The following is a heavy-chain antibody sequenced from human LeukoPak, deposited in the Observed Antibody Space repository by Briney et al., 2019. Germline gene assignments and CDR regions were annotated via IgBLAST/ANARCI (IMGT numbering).Heavy chain of an antibody. Sequence: PGGSLRLSCAASGFTFSSYSMNWVRQAPGKGLEWVSSISSSSSYIYYADSVKGRFTISRDNSKNTLYLQMNSLRAEDTAVYYCARDGDYGGNWAYGMDVWGQGTTVTVSS. CDR3: ARDGDYGGNWAYGMDV. CDR2: ISSSSSYI. V-gene: IGHV3-21*01. J-gene: IGHJ6*02. D-gene: IGHD4-23*01. CDR1: GFTFSSYS.